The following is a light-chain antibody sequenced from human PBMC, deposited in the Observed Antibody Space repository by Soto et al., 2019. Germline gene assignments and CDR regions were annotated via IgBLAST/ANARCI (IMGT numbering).Light chain of an antibody. CDR2: GAS. V-gene: IGKV3-20*01. CDR3: QQYGSSHT. CDR1: QSVSSSY. Sequence: ELVLTQSPGTLSLSPGERATLSCRASQSVSSSYLAWYQQKPGQAPRLLIFGASSRATGIPDRFSGSGSGTDFPLTISRLEPEDFAVYYCQQYGSSHTFGQGTKLEIK. J-gene: IGKJ2*01.